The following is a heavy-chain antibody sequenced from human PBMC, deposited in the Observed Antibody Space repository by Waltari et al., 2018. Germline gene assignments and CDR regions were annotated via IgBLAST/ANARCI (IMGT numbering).Heavy chain of an antibody. J-gene: IGHJ4*02. CDR2: INTNTGNP. CDR1: GYTFTSYA. V-gene: IGHV7-4-1*02. CDR3: ARLSSFPYYYDSSGYYPPYYFDY. Sequence: QVQLVQSGSELKKPGASVKVSCKASGYTFTSYAMNWVRQAPGQGLEWMGWINTNTGNPTYAQGFTGRFVFSLDTSVSTAYLQISSLKAEDTAVYYCARLSSFPYYYDSSGYYPPYYFDYWGQGTLVTVSS. D-gene: IGHD3-22*01.